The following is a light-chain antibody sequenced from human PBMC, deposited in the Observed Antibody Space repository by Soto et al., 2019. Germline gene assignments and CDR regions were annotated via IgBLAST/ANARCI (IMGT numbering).Light chain of an antibody. CDR3: QQYNSYSLYT. CDR2: DAS. J-gene: IGKJ2*01. V-gene: IGKV1-5*01. CDR1: QSISSW. Sequence: DIQMTQSPSTLSASVGDRVTITCRASQSISSWWAWYQQKPGKAPKLLIYDASSLESGVPSRFSGSVSGTEFPLTISSLQTDDFATYYCQQYNSYSLYTFGQGTKLEIK.